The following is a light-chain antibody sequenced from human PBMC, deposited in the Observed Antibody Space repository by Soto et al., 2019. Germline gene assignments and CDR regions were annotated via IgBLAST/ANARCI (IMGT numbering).Light chain of an antibody. J-gene: IGKJ5*01. Sequence: EIAMTQSPATLSLSPRERATLSCRAGQSVSSNLAWYQQKPGQDPRLLIYGASTRATGIPARLSGSGSGTAFTLTISSLQSEDFAVYYCQQYNNWPPITFGQGTRMEIK. CDR2: GAS. CDR3: QQYNNWPPIT. V-gene: IGKV3-15*01. CDR1: QSVSSN.